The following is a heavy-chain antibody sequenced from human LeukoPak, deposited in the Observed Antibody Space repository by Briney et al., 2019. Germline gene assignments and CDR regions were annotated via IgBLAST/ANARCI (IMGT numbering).Heavy chain of an antibody. V-gene: IGHV3-23*01. CDR1: GFTFSSYA. CDR3: AKGDDFWSGPPRY. J-gene: IGHJ4*02. Sequence: GGSLRLSCAASGFTFSSYAMSWVRQAPGKGLVWVSAISGSGGSTYYADSVKGRFTISRDNSKNTLYLQMNSLRAEDTAVYYCAKGDDFWSGPPRYWGQGTLLTVSS. CDR2: ISGSGGST. D-gene: IGHD3-3*01.